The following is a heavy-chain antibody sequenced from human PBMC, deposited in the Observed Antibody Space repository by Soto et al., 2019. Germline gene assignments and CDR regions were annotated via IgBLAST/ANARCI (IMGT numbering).Heavy chain of an antibody. D-gene: IGHD2-15*01. J-gene: IGHJ4*02. V-gene: IGHV3-30-3*01. CDR3: ARVPSSSGRAHFDY. CDR2: ISYDGSNK. CDR1: GFTFSSYA. Sequence: QVQLLESGGGVVQPGRSLRLSCAASGFTFSSYAMHWVRQAPGKGLEWVAVISYDGSNKYYADSVKGRFTISRDSSKNKVYLQMNNLRAEDTAVYYWARVPSSSGRAHFDYWGQGTLVTVSS.